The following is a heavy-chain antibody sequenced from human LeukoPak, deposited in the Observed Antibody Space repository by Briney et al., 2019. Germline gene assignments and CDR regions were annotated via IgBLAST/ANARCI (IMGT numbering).Heavy chain of an antibody. J-gene: IGHJ5*02. CDR3: ARKAPKKGWFDP. V-gene: IGHV4-4*09. CDR2: THPSGNT. Sequence: PSETLSLTCAVSGGSNNSYYWSWIRQPPGKGLEWIGYTHPSGNTNYSPSLKSRVTISIDMSRNQFSLKLSSVTAADTAVYYCARKAPKKGWFDPWGQGTLVTVSS. CDR1: GGSNNSYY.